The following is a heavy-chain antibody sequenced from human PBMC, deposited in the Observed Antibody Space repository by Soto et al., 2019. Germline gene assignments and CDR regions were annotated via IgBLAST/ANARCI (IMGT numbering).Heavy chain of an antibody. V-gene: IGHV4-39*01. D-gene: IGHD3-22*01. CDR1: GDSISSSNYY. CDR3: ARLRMFRDYYDSSGYEVKAFDI. J-gene: IGHJ3*02. CDR2: IYNSENT. Sequence: PSETLSLTCTVSGDSISSSNYYWGWIRQPPGKGLEWIANIYNSENTNYNPSLKSRVNISVDTSKNQFSLKLSSVTAADTAVYYCARLRMFRDYYDSSGYEVKAFDIWGQGTMVTVSS.